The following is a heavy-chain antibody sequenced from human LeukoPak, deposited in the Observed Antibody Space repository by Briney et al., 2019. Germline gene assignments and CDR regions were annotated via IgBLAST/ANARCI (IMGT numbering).Heavy chain of an antibody. CDR1: GFTFSSYA. CDR3: AKSYDILTGYFDY. D-gene: IGHD3-9*01. J-gene: IGHJ4*02. CDR2: ISGGSGNT. V-gene: IGHV3-23*01. Sequence: GGSLRLSCVASGFTFSSYAMSWVRQSPGKGLEWVSGISGGSGNTEYADSVKGRFTISRDNSKSTLYLQMNSLRAEDTAVYYCAKSYDILTGYFDYWGQGTLVTVSS.